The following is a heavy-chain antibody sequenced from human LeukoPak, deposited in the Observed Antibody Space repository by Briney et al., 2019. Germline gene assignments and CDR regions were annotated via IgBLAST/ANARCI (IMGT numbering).Heavy chain of an antibody. CDR3: ARAPFEYSSSKFYFDY. J-gene: IGHJ4*02. CDR2: IYTSGST. CDR1: GGSISSGSYY. D-gene: IGHD6-6*01. V-gene: IGHV4-61*02. Sequence: PSETLSLTCTVSGGSISSGSYYWSWIRQPAGKGLEWIGRIYTSGSTNYNPSLKSRVTISVDTSKNQFSLKLSSVTAADTAVYYCARAPFEYSSSKFYFDYWGQGTLVTVSS.